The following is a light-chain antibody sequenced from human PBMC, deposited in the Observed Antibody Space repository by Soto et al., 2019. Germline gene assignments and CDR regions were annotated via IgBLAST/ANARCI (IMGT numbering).Light chain of an antibody. J-gene: IGLJ1*01. CDR1: SSDVGGYNY. CDR3: SSYTSSSSFD. Sequence: QSALTQPASVSGSPGQSITISCTGTSSDVGGYNYVSWYQQHPGKAPKLMIYEVSNRPSGVSNRFSGSKSGNTASLTISGLQAEDEADYYCSSYTSSSSFDFGIGTKVTVL. CDR2: EVS. V-gene: IGLV2-14*01.